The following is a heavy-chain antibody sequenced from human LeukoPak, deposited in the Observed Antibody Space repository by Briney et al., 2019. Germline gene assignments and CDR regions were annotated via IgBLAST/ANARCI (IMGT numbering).Heavy chain of an antibody. J-gene: IGHJ6*03. D-gene: IGHD6-19*01. Sequence: PGGSLRLSCAASGFTFSSYGMSWVRQAPGKGLEWVSAISGSGGSTYYADSVKGRFTISRDNSKNTLYLQMNSLRAEDTAVYYCAKVSRQWLTRQTNYYMDVWGKGTTVTISS. CDR3: AKVSRQWLTRQTNYYMDV. V-gene: IGHV3-23*01. CDR1: GFTFSSYG. CDR2: ISGSGGST.